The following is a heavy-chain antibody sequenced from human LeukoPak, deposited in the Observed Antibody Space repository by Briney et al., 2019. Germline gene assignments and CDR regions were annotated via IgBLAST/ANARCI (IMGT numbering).Heavy chain of an antibody. D-gene: IGHD3-22*01. CDR2: IYTSGST. J-gene: IGHJ4*02. CDR1: GGSISSYY. Sequence: PSETLSLTCTVSGGSISSYYWSWIRQPPGKGLEWIGYIYTSGSTNYNPSLKSRVTISVDTSKNQFSLKLSSVTAADTAVYYCARHTTYYYDSPLFDYWGQGTLVTVSS. CDR3: ARHTTYYYDSPLFDY. V-gene: IGHV4-4*09.